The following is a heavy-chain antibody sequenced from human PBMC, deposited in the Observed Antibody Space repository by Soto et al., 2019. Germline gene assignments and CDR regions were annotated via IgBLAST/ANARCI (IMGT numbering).Heavy chain of an antibody. J-gene: IGHJ4*02. V-gene: IGHV3-15*07. CDR2: IKSKTDGGTT. Sequence: EVQLVESGGGLVKPGGSLRLSCAASGFTFSNAWMNWVRQAPGKGLEWVGRIKSKTDGGTTDYAAPVKGRFTISRDDSKNTLYLQMNSLKTEDTAVYYWTTRDGYTADYDYWGQGTLVTVSS. CDR1: GFTFSNAW. D-gene: IGHD5-12*01. CDR3: TTRDGYTADYDY.